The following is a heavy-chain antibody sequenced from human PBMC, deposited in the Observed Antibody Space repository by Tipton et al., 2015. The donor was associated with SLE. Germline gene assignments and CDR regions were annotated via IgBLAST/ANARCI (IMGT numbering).Heavy chain of an antibody. CDR1: GGSISSYY. V-gene: IGHV4-59*07. CDR2: IYYRGST. CDR3: ARGYSSSWYPHFDS. Sequence: TLSLTCTVSGGSISSYYWSWIRQPPGKGLEWIGYIYYRGSTNYNPSLKSRVTTSVDTSKNQFSLRLSSVTAADTAVYYCARGYSSSWYPHFDSWGQGTLVTVSS. J-gene: IGHJ4*02. D-gene: IGHD6-13*01.